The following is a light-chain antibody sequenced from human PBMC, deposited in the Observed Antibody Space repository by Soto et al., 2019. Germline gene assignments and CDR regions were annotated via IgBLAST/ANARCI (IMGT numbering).Light chain of an antibody. J-gene: IGLJ1*01. CDR2: DVN. Sequence: QSVLTQPASVSGSPGQSITISCTGTSSDVGGYNYVSWYQQHPGKAPKLLIYDVNNRPSGVSNRFPGSKSGNTASLTVSGLQADDEADYYCSSYASSSTPYVFGTGTKLTVL. CDR3: SSYASSSTPYV. CDR1: SSDVGGYNY. V-gene: IGLV2-14*03.